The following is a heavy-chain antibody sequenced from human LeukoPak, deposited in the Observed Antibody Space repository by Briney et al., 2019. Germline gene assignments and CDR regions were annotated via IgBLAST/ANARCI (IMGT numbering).Heavy chain of an antibody. CDR2: IYTGGNT. V-gene: IGHV3-66*01. CDR1: GLTVSSSY. CDR3: TRAAPDAFDI. J-gene: IGHJ3*02. Sequence: GGSLRLSCAASGLTVSSSYMSWVRQAPGKELEWVSFIYTGGNTYYADSVRGRFTISRDKSKNTLYLQMNSLRGEDTAIYYCTRAAPDAFDIWGQGTMVTVSS.